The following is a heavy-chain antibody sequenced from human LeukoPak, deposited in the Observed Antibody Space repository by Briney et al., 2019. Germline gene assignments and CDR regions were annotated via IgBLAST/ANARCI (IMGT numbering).Heavy chain of an antibody. CDR3: AKDRRYCSSTSCRDYYYYMDV. Sequence: GGSLRLSCAASGFTFSSYGMHWVRQAPGKGLEWVAFIRYDGSNKYYADSVKGRFTISRDNSKNTLYVQINSLRAEDTAVYYCAKDRRYCSSTSCRDYYYYMDVWGKGTTVTVSS. D-gene: IGHD2-2*01. J-gene: IGHJ6*03. V-gene: IGHV3-30*02. CDR2: IRYDGSNK. CDR1: GFTFSSYG.